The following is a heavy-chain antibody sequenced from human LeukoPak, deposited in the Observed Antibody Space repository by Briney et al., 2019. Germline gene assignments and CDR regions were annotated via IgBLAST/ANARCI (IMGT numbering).Heavy chain of an antibody. D-gene: IGHD3-10*01. Sequence: ASVKLSCKASGYTFTSYGISWVRQAPGQGLEWMGWIRAYNGNTNYAQKLQGRVTMTTDTSTSTAYMELRSLRSDDTAVYYCAGTYYYGSGSYYKAWFDPWGQGTLVTVSS. J-gene: IGHJ5*02. CDR2: IRAYNGNT. V-gene: IGHV1-18*01. CDR1: GYTFTSYG. CDR3: AGTYYYGSGSYYKAWFDP.